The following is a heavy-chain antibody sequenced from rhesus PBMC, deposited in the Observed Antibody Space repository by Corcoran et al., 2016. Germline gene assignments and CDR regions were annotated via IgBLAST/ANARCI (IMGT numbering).Heavy chain of an antibody. V-gene: IGHV4-127*01. CDR2: IGGSSGST. CDR1: GYSISSGYG. CDR3: ASGSGWSLDY. Sequence: QVQLQESGPGLVKPSETLSLTCAVSGYSISSGYGWSWIRQPPGKGLGWIWYIGGSSGSTNYNPSLKSRVTISKDTSKNQFSLKLSSVTAADTAVYYCASGSGWSLDYWGQGVLVTVSS. D-gene: IGHD6S26*01. J-gene: IGHJ4*01.